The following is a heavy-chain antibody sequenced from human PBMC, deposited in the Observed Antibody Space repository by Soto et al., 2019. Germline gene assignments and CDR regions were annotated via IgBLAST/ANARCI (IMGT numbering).Heavy chain of an antibody. CDR2: INAGNGNT. Sequence: ASVKVSCKPSGYTFTSYAMHWVRQAPGQRLEWMGWINAGNGNTKYSQKFQGRVTITRDTSASTAYMELSSLRSEDTAVYYCASEYFSGGSCPLYYGMDVRAQRTTVTGSS. D-gene: IGHD2-15*01. J-gene: IGHJ6*02. V-gene: IGHV1-3*01. CDR3: ASEYFSGGSCPLYYGMDV. CDR1: GYTFTSYA.